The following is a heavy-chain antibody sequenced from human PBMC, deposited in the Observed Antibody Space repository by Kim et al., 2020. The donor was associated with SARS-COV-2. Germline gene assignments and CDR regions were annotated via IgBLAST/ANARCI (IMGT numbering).Heavy chain of an antibody. V-gene: IGHV3-30*18. Sequence: GGSLRLSCAASGFTFSGYAMHWVRQAPGKGLEWVAIISNDGTKKYYVDSVKGRFSISRDNSKNTLYLQMNSLRAEDTAIYYCAKDLINSGSIEYWGQGTLVTVSS. CDR2: ISNDGTKK. CDR3: AKDLINSGSIEY. J-gene: IGHJ4*02. D-gene: IGHD6-25*01. CDR1: GFTFSGYA.